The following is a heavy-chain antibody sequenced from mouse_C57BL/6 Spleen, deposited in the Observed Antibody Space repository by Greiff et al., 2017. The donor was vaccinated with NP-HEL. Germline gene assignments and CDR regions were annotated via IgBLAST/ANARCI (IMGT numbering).Heavy chain of an antibody. CDR1: GYTFTSYG. Sequence: QVQLKQSGAELARPGASVKLSCKASGYTFTSYGISWVKQRTGQGLEWIGEIYPRSGNTYYNEKFKGKATLTADKSSSTAYMELRSLTSEDSAVYFCADRDFDYWGQGTTLTVSS. CDR3: ADRDFDY. V-gene: IGHV1-81*01. CDR2: IYPRSGNT. J-gene: IGHJ2*01.